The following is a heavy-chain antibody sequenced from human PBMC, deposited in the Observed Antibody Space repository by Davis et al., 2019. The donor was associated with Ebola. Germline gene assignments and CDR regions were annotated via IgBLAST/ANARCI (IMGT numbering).Heavy chain of an antibody. Sequence: GELKISCKGSGYSFTSYWIGWVRQMPGKGLEWMGIIYPGDSDTRYSPSFQGQVTISADKSISTAYLQWSSLKASDTAMYYCARLDGPYSSSPWYFDYWGQGTLVTVSS. CDR2: IYPGDSDT. CDR1: GYSFTSYW. V-gene: IGHV5-51*01. D-gene: IGHD6-6*01. CDR3: ARLDGPYSSSPWYFDY. J-gene: IGHJ4*02.